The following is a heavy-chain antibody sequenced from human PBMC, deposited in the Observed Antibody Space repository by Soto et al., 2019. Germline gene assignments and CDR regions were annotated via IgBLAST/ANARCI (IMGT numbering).Heavy chain of an antibody. D-gene: IGHD1-26*01. Sequence: EVRLVESGGGLVKPGGSLRVSCAASGFNFNTYSMNWVRQAPGKGLQWVSFLSASGAYKYYADSVRGRFTISRDNAKKSVFLEMNNLTADDTATYYCAGERSALPGARDAMDVWGQGTTVTVSS. CDR1: GFNFNTYS. CDR2: LSASGAYK. CDR3: AGERSALPGARDAMDV. V-gene: IGHV3-21*02. J-gene: IGHJ6*02.